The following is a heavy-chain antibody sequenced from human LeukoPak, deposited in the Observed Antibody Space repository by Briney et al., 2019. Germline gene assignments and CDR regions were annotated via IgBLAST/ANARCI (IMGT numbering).Heavy chain of an antibody. CDR1: GYTFTSYG. Sequence: GSVKVSCKASGYTFTSYGISWVRQAPGQGLEWMGWISAYNGNTNYAQKLQGRVTMTTDTSTSTAYMELRSLRSDDTAVYYCARANAQYYYDSSGYPFNWFDPWGQGTLVTVSS. J-gene: IGHJ5*02. D-gene: IGHD3-22*01. V-gene: IGHV1-18*01. CDR3: ARANAQYYYDSSGYPFNWFDP. CDR2: ISAYNGNT.